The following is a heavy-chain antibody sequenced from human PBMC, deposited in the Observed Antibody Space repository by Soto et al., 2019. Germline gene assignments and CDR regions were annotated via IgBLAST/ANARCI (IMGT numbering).Heavy chain of an antibody. D-gene: IGHD3-22*01. Sequence: XETLSLTCAVSGYSISSSNWWCCIRQPPGKGLEWIGYIYYSGSTYYSPSLKSRVTMSVDTSKNQFSLKLSSVTAVDTAVYYCARAPQISGYYPDYFQHWGQGTLVTVSS. CDR1: GYSISSSNW. V-gene: IGHV4-28*03. CDR3: ARAPQISGYYPDYFQH. CDR2: IYYSGST. J-gene: IGHJ1*01.